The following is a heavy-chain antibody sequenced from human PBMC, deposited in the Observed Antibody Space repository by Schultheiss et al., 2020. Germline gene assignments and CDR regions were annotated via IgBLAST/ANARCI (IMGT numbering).Heavy chain of an antibody. J-gene: IGHJ6*02. D-gene: IGHD3-3*01. CDR1: GFNFSSYG. CDR2: ISSSSSTI. Sequence: GESLKISCAASGFNFSSYGMHWVRQAPGKGLEWVSYISSSSSTIYYADSVKGRFTISRDNSKNTLYLQMNSLRAEDTAVYYCAKAALGSSTIFGVAYSDYGMDVWGQGTTVTVSS. V-gene: IGHV3-48*01. CDR3: AKAALGSSTIFGVAYSDYGMDV.